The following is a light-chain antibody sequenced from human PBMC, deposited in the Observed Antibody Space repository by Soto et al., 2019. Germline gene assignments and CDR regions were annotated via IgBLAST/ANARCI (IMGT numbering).Light chain of an antibody. J-gene: IGKJ3*01. V-gene: IGKV1-39*01. CDR1: QSVSNY. CDR3: QQDLRPPLT. CDR2: AAS. Sequence: DIQMTQSPSSLSASVGDRVTITCRACQSVSNYLNWYQQKPGKAPTLLIYAASTLQSGVPSRISGSGSGTDFTLTISSLQPEDFATYYCQQDLRPPLTFGPGTNVDIK.